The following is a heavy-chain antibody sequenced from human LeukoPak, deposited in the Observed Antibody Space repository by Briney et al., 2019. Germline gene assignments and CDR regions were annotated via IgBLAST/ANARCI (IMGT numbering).Heavy chain of an antibody. CDR1: GGSISSGGYY. CDR2: IYYSGST. D-gene: IGHD4-17*01. CDR3: ARVNDYDFLDY. Sequence: SETLSLTCTVSGGSISSGGYYWSWIRQHPGKGLEWIGYIYYSGSTYYNPSLKSRVTISVDTSKNQFSLKLSSVTAADTAVYCCARVNDYDFLDYWGQGTLVTVSS. V-gene: IGHV4-31*03. J-gene: IGHJ4*02.